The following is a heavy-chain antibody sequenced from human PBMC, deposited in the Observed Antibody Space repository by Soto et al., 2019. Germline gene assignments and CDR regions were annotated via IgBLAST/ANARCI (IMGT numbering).Heavy chain of an antibody. CDR1: GYTFITYD. Sequence: QVQLVQSGAEVKKPGASVKVSCQASGYTFITYDIHWVRQATGQGLEWVGWMNPNSGNTGYAQKFQGRVTMTRSTSISTATMEVSSLRSEATAVYYCARGLGGTVFRVIIVAGPDYFDNWGQGTLVTVSS. CDR2: MNPNSGNT. D-gene: IGHD3-10*01. CDR3: ARGLGGTVFRVIIVAGPDYFDN. V-gene: IGHV1-8*01. J-gene: IGHJ4*02.